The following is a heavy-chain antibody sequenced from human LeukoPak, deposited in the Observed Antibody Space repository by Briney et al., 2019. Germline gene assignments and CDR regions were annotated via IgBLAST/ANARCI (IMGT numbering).Heavy chain of an antibody. CDR1: GYSFTTYW. CDR2: IYPGDSDT. Sequence: GESLKISCKGSGYSFTTYWIAWVHQMPGKGLEWMGVIYPGDSDTRYSPSFQGQVTISADKSISTAYLQWSSLKASDTAMYYCAVLTDGAFDYWGQGTLVTVSS. V-gene: IGHV5-51*07. D-gene: IGHD3-10*01. CDR3: AVLTDGAFDY. J-gene: IGHJ4*02.